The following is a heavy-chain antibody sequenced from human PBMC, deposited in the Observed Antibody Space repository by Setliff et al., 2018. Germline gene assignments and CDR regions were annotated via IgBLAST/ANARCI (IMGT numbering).Heavy chain of an antibody. Sequence: ASVKVSCKASGYTFTSYGVHWVRQAPGQRLEWMGWINAANGNTKYSQKFQGRVTITRDTSASTVYMELSSLRSDDMAVYYCARGRYYNSWSGTSITAPHDAFDIWGQGTMVTVSS. J-gene: IGHJ3*02. CDR1: GYTFTSYG. CDR3: ARGRYYNSWSGTSITAPHDAFDI. CDR2: INAANGNT. D-gene: IGHD3-3*01. V-gene: IGHV1-3*01.